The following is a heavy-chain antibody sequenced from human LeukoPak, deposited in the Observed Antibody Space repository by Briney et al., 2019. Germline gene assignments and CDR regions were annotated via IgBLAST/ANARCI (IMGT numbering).Heavy chain of an antibody. V-gene: IGHV3-23*01. CDR3: AKVWGMATIFNAFDI. D-gene: IGHD5-24*01. CDR1: GFTFSSYA. Sequence: GGSLRLSCAASGFTFSSYAMSWVRQAPGKGLEGVSAISGSGGSTYYADSVKGGFTISRDNSKNTLYLQMNSLRAEDTAVYYCAKVWGMATIFNAFDIWGQGTMVTVSS. J-gene: IGHJ3*02. CDR2: ISGSGGST.